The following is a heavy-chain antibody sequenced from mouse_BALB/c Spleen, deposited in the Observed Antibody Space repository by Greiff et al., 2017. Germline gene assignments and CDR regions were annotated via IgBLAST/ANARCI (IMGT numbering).Heavy chain of an antibody. V-gene: IGHV3-6*02. CDR1: GYSITSGYY. D-gene: IGHD1-1*01. CDR2: ISYDGSN. Sequence: EVQLQESGPGLVKPSQSLSLTCSVTGYSITSGYYWNWIRQFPGNKLEWMGYISYDGSNNYNPSLKNRISITRDTSKNQFFLKLNSVTPEDTATYYCARDYYGSSYYAMDYWGQGTSVTVSS. CDR3: ARDYYGSSYYAMDY. J-gene: IGHJ4*01.